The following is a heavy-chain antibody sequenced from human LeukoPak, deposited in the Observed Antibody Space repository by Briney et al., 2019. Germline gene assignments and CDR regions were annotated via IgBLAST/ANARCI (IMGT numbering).Heavy chain of an antibody. J-gene: IGHJ3*02. V-gene: IGHV3-23*01. CDR2: ISGSGGST. CDR1: GFTFSSYA. D-gene: IGHD3-10*01. CDR3: AKDQYRGYYYGSGSYYNGFRDAFDI. Sequence: PGGSLRLSCAASGFTFSSYAMSWVRQAPGKGLEWVSAISGSGGSTYYADSVKGRFTISRDNSKNTLYLQMNSLRAEDTAVYYCAKDQYRGYYYGSGSYYNGFRDAFDIWGQGTMVTVSS.